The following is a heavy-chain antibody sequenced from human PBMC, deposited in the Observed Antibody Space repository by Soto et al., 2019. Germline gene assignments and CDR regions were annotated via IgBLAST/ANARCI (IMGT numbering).Heavy chain of an antibody. Sequence: EVQLVESGGGLVQPGGSLRLSCAASGFTFSSYSMNWVRQAPGKGLEWVSYTSSSSSTIYYADSVKGRFTISRDNAKNSLYLQMNSLRDEDTAVYYCATPSTYDSSGSDAFDIWGQGTMVTVSS. V-gene: IGHV3-48*02. CDR1: GFTFSSYS. D-gene: IGHD3-22*01. CDR3: ATPSTYDSSGSDAFDI. CDR2: TSSSSSTI. J-gene: IGHJ3*02.